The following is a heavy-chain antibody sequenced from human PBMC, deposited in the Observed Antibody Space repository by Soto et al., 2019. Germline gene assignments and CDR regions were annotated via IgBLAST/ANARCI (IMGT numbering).Heavy chain of an antibody. J-gene: IGHJ4*02. CDR1: GFTFNIYG. CDR2: ISYDGSNQ. Sequence: VKLVESGGGVVQPGGSLRLSCAASGFTFNIYGMHWVRQAPDKGLEWVALISYDGSNQYYADSVKGRFTISRDNSKNKLFLQMKSMKADDTDVYYCAKAQASGQGSFDSWGQGTLVTVSS. CDR3: AKAQASGQGSFDS. V-gene: IGHV3-30*18.